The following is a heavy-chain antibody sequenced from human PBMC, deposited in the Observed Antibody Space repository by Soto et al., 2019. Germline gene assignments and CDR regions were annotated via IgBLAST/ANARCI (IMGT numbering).Heavy chain of an antibody. CDR3: ARYRREAVAGYTLDN. CDR2: VYNSGST. CDR1: GGSISSNY. V-gene: IGHV4-59*01. D-gene: IGHD6-13*01. J-gene: IGHJ4*02. Sequence: PSETLSLTCTVSGGSISSNYWTWIRQPPGKGLEWIGYVYNSGSTNYNPSLKSRVTISEDTSKSQFSLKVDSMTAADTAVYYCARYRREAVAGYTLDNWGQGILVTVSS.